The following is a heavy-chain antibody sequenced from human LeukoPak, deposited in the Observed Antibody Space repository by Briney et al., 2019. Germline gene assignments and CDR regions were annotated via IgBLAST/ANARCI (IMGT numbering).Heavy chain of an antibody. CDR3: ARRGIWDLQIGNWFAP. CDR1: GDSITTNSYW. D-gene: IGHD3-16*01. Sequence: KPSETLTLTCSLSGDSITTNSYWWGWIRQSPGKGLEWIGSIYSSGNSYYNPSLKSRATISPDTSKNQYSLRLTSVTAADTAVYYCARRGIWDLQIGNWFAPWGQGILVTVSS. J-gene: IGHJ5*02. CDR2: IYSSGNS. V-gene: IGHV4-39*01.